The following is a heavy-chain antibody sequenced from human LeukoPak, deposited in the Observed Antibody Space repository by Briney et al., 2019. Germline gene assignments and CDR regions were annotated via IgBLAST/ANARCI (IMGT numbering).Heavy chain of an antibody. Sequence: ASVKVSCKVSGYTLTELSMHWVRQAPGKGLEWMGGFDPEDGETIYAQKFQGRVTMTGDTSTDSAYMELSSLRSEDTAVYYCATRANYSYGMDVWGQGTTVTVSS. D-gene: IGHD1-26*01. V-gene: IGHV1-24*01. J-gene: IGHJ6*02. CDR1: GYTLTELS. CDR2: FDPEDGET. CDR3: ATRANYSYGMDV.